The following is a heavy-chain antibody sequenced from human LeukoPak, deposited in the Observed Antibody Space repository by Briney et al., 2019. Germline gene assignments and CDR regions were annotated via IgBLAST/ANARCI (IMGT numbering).Heavy chain of an antibody. CDR3: ARDYGPGDY. CDR1: GFTFSSYA. CDR2: ISYDGSNK. J-gene: IGHJ4*02. V-gene: IGHV3-30*04. D-gene: IGHD1-14*01. Sequence: GGSLRLSCAASGFTFSSYAMHWVRQAPGKGLEWVAVISYDGSNKYYADSVKGRFTISRDNSKNTLYLQMNSLRAEDTAVYYCARDYGPGDYWGQGTLVTVSS.